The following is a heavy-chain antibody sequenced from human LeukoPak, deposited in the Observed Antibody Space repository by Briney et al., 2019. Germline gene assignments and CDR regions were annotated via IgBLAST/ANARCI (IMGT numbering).Heavy chain of an antibody. D-gene: IGHD5-12*01. CDR3: ARGPRKRSGYDPPIFPYYYYYYMDV. CDR1: GGSFSGYY. V-gene: IGHV4-34*01. CDR2: INHSGST. Sequence: SETLSLTCAVYGGSFSGYYWSWIRQPPGKGLEWIGEINHSGSTNYNPSLKSRVTISVDTSKNQFSLKLSSVTAADTAVYYCARGPRKRSGYDPPIFPYYYYYYMDVWGKGTTVTVSS. J-gene: IGHJ6*03.